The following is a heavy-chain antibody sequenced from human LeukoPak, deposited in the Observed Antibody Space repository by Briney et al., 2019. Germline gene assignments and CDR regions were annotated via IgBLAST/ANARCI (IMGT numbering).Heavy chain of an antibody. V-gene: IGHV3-21*01. D-gene: IGHD6-13*01. J-gene: IGHJ4*02. Sequence: GGSLRLSCAASGFTCNNYDMNWVRQAPGKGLEWVSSISSSSNYIYYADSVKGRFTISRDDAKNSLYLQMNSLRAEDTAVYYCAREDSSSLDYWGQGTLVTVSS. CDR3: AREDSSSLDY. CDR1: GFTCNNYD. CDR2: ISSSSNYI.